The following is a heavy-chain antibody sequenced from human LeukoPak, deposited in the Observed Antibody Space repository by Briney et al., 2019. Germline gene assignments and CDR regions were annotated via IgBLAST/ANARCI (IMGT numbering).Heavy chain of an antibody. J-gene: IGHJ3*02. D-gene: IGHD5-18*01. CDR3: ACGDTARAFDI. CDR1: GYTFISYN. Sequence: GASVKVSCKASGYTFISYNINWLRQATGQGLEWMGWVNPRSGDAGYLQKFQGRLTITRDSSIDTAYMDLSGLSSEDTAVYYCACGDTARAFDIWGQGTMVTVSS. CDR2: VNPRSGDA. V-gene: IGHV1-8*03.